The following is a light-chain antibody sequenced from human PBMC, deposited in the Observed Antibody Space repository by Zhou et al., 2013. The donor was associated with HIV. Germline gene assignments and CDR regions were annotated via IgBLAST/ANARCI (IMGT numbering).Light chain of an antibody. CDR1: QGISNS. CDR2: ATL. Sequence: DIQMTQSPSSLSASVGDRVTITCRASQGISNSIAWYQQKPGKAPKLMIQATLKLESGVPSRFSGSGSGTDYTLTISSLQPDDFATYYCQQCNTYPYTFGQGYQAGDQT. CDR3: QQCNTYPYT. V-gene: IGKV1-NL1*01. J-gene: IGKJ2*01.